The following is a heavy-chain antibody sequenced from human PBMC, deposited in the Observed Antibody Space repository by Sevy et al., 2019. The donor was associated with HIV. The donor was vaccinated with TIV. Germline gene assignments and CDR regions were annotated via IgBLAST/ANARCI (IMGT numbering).Heavy chain of an antibody. D-gene: IGHD3-22*01. Sequence: GGSLRLSCGASGFTFSSYWMSWVRQAPGKGLEWVVNINQDGSEKDYVDSVNGRFTISRDNVKNSLFLQMNSLRAEDTAVYYCAKKKYYYDSSTNGWFDPWGQGTLVTVSS. CDR3: AKKKYYYDSSTNGWFDP. CDR1: GFTFSSYW. V-gene: IGHV3-7*01. J-gene: IGHJ5*02. CDR2: INQDGSEK.